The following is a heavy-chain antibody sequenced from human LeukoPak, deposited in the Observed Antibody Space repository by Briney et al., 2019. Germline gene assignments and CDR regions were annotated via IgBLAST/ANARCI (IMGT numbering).Heavy chain of an antibody. J-gene: IGHJ3*02. CDR1: GFTVSSQY. V-gene: IGHV3-53*01. D-gene: IGHD1-26*01. CDR3: ARDRGSYPSGAFDI. CDR2: IYSGGST. Sequence: GGSLRLSCAASGFTVSSQYMSWVRQAPGKELEWVSVIYSGGSTYYADSVKGRFTISRDNSKNTLYLQMNSLRAEDTAVYYCARDRGSYPSGAFDIWGQGTVVTVPS.